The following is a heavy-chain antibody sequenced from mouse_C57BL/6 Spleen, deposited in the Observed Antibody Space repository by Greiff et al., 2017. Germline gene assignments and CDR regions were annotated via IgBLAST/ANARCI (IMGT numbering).Heavy chain of an antibody. V-gene: IGHV1-4*01. CDR3: APYYGSSWGFAY. CDR2: INPSSGYT. D-gene: IGHD1-1*01. CDR1: GYTFTSYT. J-gene: IGHJ3*01. Sequence: QVQLQQSGAELARPGASVKMSCKASGYTFTSYTMHWVKQRPGQGLEWIGYINPSSGYTKYNQKFKDKATLTADKSSSTAYMQLSSLTSEDSAVXYCAPYYGSSWGFAYWGQGTLVTVSA.